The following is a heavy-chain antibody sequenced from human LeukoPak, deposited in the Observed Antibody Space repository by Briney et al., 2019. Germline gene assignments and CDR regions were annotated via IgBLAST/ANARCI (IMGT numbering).Heavy chain of an antibody. CDR1: GFTFINYA. CDR3: AKSSYGSSWYGDF. V-gene: IGHV3-23*01. Sequence: GGSLRLPCAASGFTFINYAMSWVRQAPGKGLEWVSGIRGSAGSTDYADSVKGRFTISRDNSKNTLYLEMNSLRAEDTAVYYCAKSSYGSSWYGDFWGQGALVTVSS. J-gene: IGHJ4*02. CDR2: IRGSAGST. D-gene: IGHD6-13*01.